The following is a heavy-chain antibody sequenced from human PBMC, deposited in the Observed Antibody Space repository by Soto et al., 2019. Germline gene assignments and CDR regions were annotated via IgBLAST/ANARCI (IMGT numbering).Heavy chain of an antibody. D-gene: IGHD3-10*01. J-gene: IGHJ5*02. CDR3: VRDKGSSWFGGVFDP. V-gene: IGHV3-49*04. CDR2: IRSKTYSGTT. CDR1: GFSFADYA. Sequence: LRLSCSGSGFSFADYAMGWVRQAPGKGLEWVAFIRSKTYSGTTEYAAPVKGRFSISRDDSKGFAYLDVNSLKSEDTAIYYCVRDKGSSWFGGVFDPWGQGTLVTVSS.